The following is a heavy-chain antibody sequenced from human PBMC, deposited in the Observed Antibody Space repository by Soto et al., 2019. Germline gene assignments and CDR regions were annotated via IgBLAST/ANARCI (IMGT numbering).Heavy chain of an antibody. J-gene: IGHJ5*02. V-gene: IGHV1-18*01. CDR3: ARGPGGATGFDP. CDR1: GYIFITFG. Sequence: QVQLVQSGPEVKKPGASVKVSCRASGYIFITFGISWVRQAPGQGPEWMGRMSPYNGNTNYGRKFQGRSTQDVEHSTQTAYKGPRGLRFEDTGVYYCARGPGGATGFDPWGQGTLVTVSS. D-gene: IGHD3-10*01. CDR2: MSPYNGNT.